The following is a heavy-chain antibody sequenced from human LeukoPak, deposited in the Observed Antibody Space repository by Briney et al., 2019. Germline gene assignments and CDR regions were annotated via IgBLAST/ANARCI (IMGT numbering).Heavy chain of an antibody. J-gene: IGHJ4*02. CDR3: ARRRAVAGTKSLYYFDY. Sequence: PSETLSLTCTVSGGSISSSSYYWGWIRQPTGKGLEWIGSIYYSGSTYYNPSLKSRVTISVDTSKNQFSLKLSSVTAADTAVYYCARRRAVAGTKSLYYFDYWGQGTLVTVSS. CDR1: GGSISSSSYY. V-gene: IGHV4-39*01. CDR2: IYYSGST. D-gene: IGHD6-19*01.